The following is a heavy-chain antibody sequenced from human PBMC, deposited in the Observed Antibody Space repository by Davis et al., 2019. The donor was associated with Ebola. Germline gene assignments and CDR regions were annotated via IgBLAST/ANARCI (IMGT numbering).Heavy chain of an antibody. CDR1: RFTSSDNW. CDR3: ARDFDWGSGY. V-gene: IGHV3-74*01. J-gene: IGHJ4*02. D-gene: IGHD7-27*01. CDR2: IKRDGSET. Sequence: GESLKISCAVSRFTSSDNWIHWVRQGPGKGLAWVSRIKRDGSETIYADSVKGRFTISRDNAKNTVYLQMNSLRVEDTGVYYCARDFDWGSGYWGQGTLVAVSS.